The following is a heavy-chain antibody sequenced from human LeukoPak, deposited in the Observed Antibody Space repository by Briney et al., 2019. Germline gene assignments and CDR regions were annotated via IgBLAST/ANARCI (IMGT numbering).Heavy chain of an antibody. CDR3: TPGGDILTGYQY. D-gene: IGHD3-9*01. J-gene: IGHJ4*02. CDR2: INPNSGGT. Sequence: GASVKVSCKASGYTFTGYYMHWVRQAPGQGLEWMGWINPNSGGTNYARKFQGRVTMTRDTSISTAYMELSRLRSDDTAVYYCTPGGDILTGYQYWGQGTLVTVSS. CDR1: GYTFTGYY. V-gene: IGHV1-2*02.